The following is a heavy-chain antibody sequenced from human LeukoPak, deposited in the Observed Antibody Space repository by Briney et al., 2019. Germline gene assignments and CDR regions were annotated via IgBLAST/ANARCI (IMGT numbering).Heavy chain of an antibody. D-gene: IGHD7-27*01. J-gene: IGHJ4*02. Sequence: GGSLRLSCSASGYTLSSYSMHWVRQAPGKGLEYVSTSGGATYYADSVKGRFTISRDNAKNTLYLQMSSLRAEDTAVYYCIKDRTGTYSFDYWGQGTLVTVSS. CDR2: SGGAT. CDR1: GYTLSSYS. CDR3: IKDRTGTYSFDY. V-gene: IGHV3-64D*09.